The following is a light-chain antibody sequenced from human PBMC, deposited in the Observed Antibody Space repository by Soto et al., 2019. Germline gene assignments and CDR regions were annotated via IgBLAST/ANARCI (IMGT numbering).Light chain of an antibody. CDR3: QTCGTGIQV. Sequence: QPVLTQSPSASASLGASVKLTCTLTNGHSSYAIAWHQQQPEKGPRYLMKLNSDGSHSKGDGIPDRFSGSSSGAARYLTSSSLQSEDDADYYCQTCGTGIQVFGGGTKLTVL. V-gene: IGLV4-69*01. CDR1: NGHSSYA. J-gene: IGLJ3*02. CDR2: LNSDGSH.